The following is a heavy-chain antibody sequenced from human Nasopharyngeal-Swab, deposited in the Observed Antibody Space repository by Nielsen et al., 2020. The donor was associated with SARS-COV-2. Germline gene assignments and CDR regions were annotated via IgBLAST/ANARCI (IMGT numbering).Heavy chain of an antibody. V-gene: IGHV3-73*01. CDR2: IRSKGKNSAT. Sequence: GESLKISCAASGFTFSDSAIHWVRQASGEGLEWVARIRSKGKNSATAYSASVKGRFIIFRDDPTNTAYLQMNSLKTEDTAMYYCTRCGGGCYSGRDYWGQGTLVTVSS. CDR1: GFTFSDSA. J-gene: IGHJ4*02. CDR3: TRCGGGCYSGRDY. D-gene: IGHD2-15*01.